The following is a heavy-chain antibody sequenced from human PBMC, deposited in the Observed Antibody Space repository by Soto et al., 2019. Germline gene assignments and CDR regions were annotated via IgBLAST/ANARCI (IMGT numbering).Heavy chain of an antibody. CDR2: IKPDGSEK. CDR3: ARGDYYDSSGPFSDAFDI. CDR1: GFPFSSYW. J-gene: IGHJ3*02. Sequence: GGSLRLSCAASGFPFSSYWMSWVRQAPGKGLEWVANIKPDGSEKWYVDSVKGRVTISRDNAKNSLYLQINSLRAEDTAVYYCARGDYYDSSGPFSDAFDIWGQGTMVTVSS. V-gene: IGHV3-7*04. D-gene: IGHD3-22*01.